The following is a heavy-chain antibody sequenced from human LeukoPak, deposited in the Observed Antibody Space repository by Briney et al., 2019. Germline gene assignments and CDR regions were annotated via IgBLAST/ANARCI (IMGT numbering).Heavy chain of an antibody. Sequence: ASVKVSCKASGYTFTSYDINWARQAPGQGLEWMGWINPSSGGTNYAQKFQGRVTMTRDTSISTAYMELSRLRSDDTAVYYCARDIPYYFDYWGQGTLVTVSS. CDR1: GYTFTSYD. CDR3: ARDIPYYFDY. D-gene: IGHD2-21*01. J-gene: IGHJ4*02. CDR2: INPSSGGT. V-gene: IGHV1-2*02.